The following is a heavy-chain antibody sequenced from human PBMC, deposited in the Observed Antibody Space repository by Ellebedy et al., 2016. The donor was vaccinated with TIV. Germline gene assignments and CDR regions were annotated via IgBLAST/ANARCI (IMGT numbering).Heavy chain of an antibody. CDR2: VSSSSSYT. J-gene: IGHJ6*02. V-gene: IGHV3-11*06. CDR1: GFTFSDYY. Sequence: GESLKISCAASGFTFSDYYMTWIRQAPGKGLEWVSYVSSSSSYTNYADSVKGRFTISRADAKNSLYLQMHSLRAEDTAVYYCARSYGKGGYYYGMDVWGQGTTVTVSS. CDR3: ARSYGKGGYYYGMDV. D-gene: IGHD3-10*01.